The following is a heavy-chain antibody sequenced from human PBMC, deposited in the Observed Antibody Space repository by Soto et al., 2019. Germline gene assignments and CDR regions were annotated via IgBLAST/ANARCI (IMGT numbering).Heavy chain of an antibody. J-gene: IGHJ4*02. CDR1: GFTFSTYA. CDR3: ARDRSRYRSGWHLDD. V-gene: IGHV3-23*01. Sequence: GGSLRLSCAASGFTFSTYAMTWVRQAPGKGLEWVSSITGSGGTTHHADSVKGRFTITRDNSQSTLYLQMKSLRAEDTAVYFCARDRSRYRSGWHLDDSGLGTLVTVSS. D-gene: IGHD6-19*01. CDR2: ITGSGGTT.